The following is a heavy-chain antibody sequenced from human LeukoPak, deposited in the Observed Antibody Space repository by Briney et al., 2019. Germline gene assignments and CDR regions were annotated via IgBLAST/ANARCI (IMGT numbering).Heavy chain of an antibody. CDR1: GYSFTIYW. Sequence: GESLKISCKGSGYSFTIYWIGWVRQMPGKGLEWMGIIYPGDSDTRYSPSFQGQVTISADKSISTAYLQWSSLKASDTAMYYCARGPYYDFWSGPDANWFDTWGQGTLVTVSS. D-gene: IGHD3-3*01. J-gene: IGHJ5*02. V-gene: IGHV5-51*01. CDR3: ARGPYYDFWSGPDANWFDT. CDR2: IYPGDSDT.